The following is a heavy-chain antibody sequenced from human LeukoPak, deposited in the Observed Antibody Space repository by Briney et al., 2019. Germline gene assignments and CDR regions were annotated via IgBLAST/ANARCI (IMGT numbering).Heavy chain of an antibody. D-gene: IGHD2-2*01. CDR1: RGIFSNYA. J-gene: IGHJ4*02. V-gene: IGHV1-69*05. Sequence: SSVNVSCKGTRGIFSNYAFRWVRQARGRGLAWVGVIIPMLGTANYAQKFQGRVTITTDESTSTAYTELSSLRSEDTAVYYCARGLPEGPRYCSSTSCSYYFDYWGQGTLVTVSS. CDR3: ARGLPEGPRYCSSTSCSYYFDY. CDR2: IIPMLGTA.